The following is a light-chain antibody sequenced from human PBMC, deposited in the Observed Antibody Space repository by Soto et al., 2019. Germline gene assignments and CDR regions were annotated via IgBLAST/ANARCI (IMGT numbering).Light chain of an antibody. J-gene: IGKJ2*01. Sequence: EIVLTQSPGTLSLSPGERATLSCRASQNVSNNFFLAWYQQQPGQAPRLLIYGAISRAAGIPDRFSGSGSGTDFTLTISRLEPEDFAVYSCQQYGDSPPYTFGQGTKLEIK. V-gene: IGKV3-20*01. CDR3: QQYGDSPPYT. CDR1: QNVSNNF. CDR2: GAI.